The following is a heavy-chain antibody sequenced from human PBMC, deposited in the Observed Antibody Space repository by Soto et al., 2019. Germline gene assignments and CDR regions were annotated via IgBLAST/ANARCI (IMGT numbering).Heavy chain of an antibody. CDR3: ANPGGFDF. V-gene: IGHV3-23*01. CDR1: GFTFSSSG. Sequence: EGQLLQSGGGLVQPGESLRLSCAASGFTFSSSGMSWVRQAPGKGLEWVSSISIRGDYRYYADSVKGRFTISRDNSKTTLYLQMSSLTAEDTALYYCANPGGFDFWGQGTMVAVSS. J-gene: IGHJ3*01. D-gene: IGHD2-15*01. CDR2: ISIRGDYR.